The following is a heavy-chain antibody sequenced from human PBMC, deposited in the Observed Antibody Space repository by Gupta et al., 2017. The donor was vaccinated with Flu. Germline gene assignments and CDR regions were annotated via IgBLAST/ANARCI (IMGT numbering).Heavy chain of an antibody. CDR3: GRDEFGYDYNDYALGY. D-gene: IGHD2-2*03. J-gene: IGHJ4*02. CDR2: ISSSSSSI. Sequence: QGKGLEWLSCISSSSSSIFYADAVKGRFTISRDKAKNTLFLQMNSLRAEDTAVYYCGRDEFGYDYNDYALGYWGQGTLVTVSS. V-gene: IGHV3-21*06.